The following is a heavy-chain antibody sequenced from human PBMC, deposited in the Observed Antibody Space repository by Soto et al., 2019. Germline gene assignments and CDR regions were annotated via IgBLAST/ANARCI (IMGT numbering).Heavy chain of an antibody. CDR2: ISYDGSNK. CDR1: GFTSSDHY. J-gene: IGHJ3*02. D-gene: IGHD1-1*01. Sequence: GGSLRLSCAASGFTSSDHYMSWIRQAPGKGLEWVAVISYDGSNKYYADSVKGRFTISRDNSKNTLYLQMNSLRAEDTAVYYCAKGTAGPDAFDIWGQGTMVTVSS. CDR3: AKGTAGPDAFDI. V-gene: IGHV3-30*18.